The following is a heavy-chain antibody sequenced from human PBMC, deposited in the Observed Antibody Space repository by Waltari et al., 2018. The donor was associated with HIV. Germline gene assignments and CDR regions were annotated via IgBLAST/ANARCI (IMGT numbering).Heavy chain of an antibody. CDR1: VGSITRIIYD. J-gene: IGHJ3*02. CDR3: ARKDDYDGSGRLRGAFDI. V-gene: IGHV4-39*01. D-gene: IGHD3-22*01. Sequence: QLQLQKSGPGLLRPLGTLSPSSTVSVGSITRIIYDWGWVPQPPGKGLEWIGSIYYSGGTYYNPALNSRVTISIVTSKMQFSLEQSSVTAAVTAVYYFARKDDYDGSGRLRGAFDIYGQVAMVTVAS. CDR2: IYYSGGT.